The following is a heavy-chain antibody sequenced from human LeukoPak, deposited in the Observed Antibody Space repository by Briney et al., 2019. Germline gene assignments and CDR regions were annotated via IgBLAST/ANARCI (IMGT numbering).Heavy chain of an antibody. V-gene: IGHV3-23*01. D-gene: IGHD2-15*01. J-gene: IGHJ4*02. CDR2: ISGSGGST. CDR1: GFTFSSYA. CDR3: AKSVVVITFRFDD. Sequence: GGSLRLSCAASGFTFSSYAMSWVRQAPGKGLEWVSAISGSGGSTYYADSVKGRFTISRDNSKNTLYLQMNNLRADDTAVYYCAKSVVVITFRFDDWGQGALVTVSS.